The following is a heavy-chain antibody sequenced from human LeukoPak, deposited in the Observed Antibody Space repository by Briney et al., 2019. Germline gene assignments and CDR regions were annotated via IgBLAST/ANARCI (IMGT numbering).Heavy chain of an antibody. V-gene: IGHV1-24*01. CDR2: FDPEDGET. Sequence: ASVKVSCKASGYTFTSYDINWVRQAPGKGLEWMGGFDPEDGETIYAQKFQGRVTMTEDTSTDTAYMELSSLRSEDTAVYYCATANYYGSGSYYYFDYWGQGTLVTVSS. D-gene: IGHD3-10*01. CDR3: ATANYYGSGSYYYFDY. J-gene: IGHJ4*02. CDR1: GYTFTSYD.